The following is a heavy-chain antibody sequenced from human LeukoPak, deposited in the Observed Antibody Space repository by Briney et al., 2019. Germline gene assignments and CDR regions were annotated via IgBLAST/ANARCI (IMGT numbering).Heavy chain of an antibody. J-gene: IGHJ3*02. Sequence: PSETLSLTCAVYGGSFSGYYWSWIRQPPGKGLEWIGEINHSGSTNYNPSLKSRVTISVDTSKNQFSLKLSSVTAADTAVYYCARAVYYDSSGYFSAFDIWGQGTMVTVSS. V-gene: IGHV4-34*01. CDR3: ARAVYYDSSGYFSAFDI. CDR2: INHSGST. CDR1: GGSFSGYY. D-gene: IGHD3-22*01.